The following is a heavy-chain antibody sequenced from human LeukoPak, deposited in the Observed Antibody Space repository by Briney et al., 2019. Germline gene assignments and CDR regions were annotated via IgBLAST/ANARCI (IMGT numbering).Heavy chain of an antibody. CDR1: GYTFTSYY. Sequence: RASVKVSCKASGYTFTSYYMHWVRQAPGQGLEWMGWINPNSGGTNYAQKFQGRVTMTRDTSISTAYMELSRLRSDDTAVYYCARSPHTVGYYYYYMDVWGKGTTVTVSS. D-gene: IGHD4-11*01. CDR3: ARSPHTVGYYYYYMDV. V-gene: IGHV1-2*02. CDR2: INPNSGGT. J-gene: IGHJ6*03.